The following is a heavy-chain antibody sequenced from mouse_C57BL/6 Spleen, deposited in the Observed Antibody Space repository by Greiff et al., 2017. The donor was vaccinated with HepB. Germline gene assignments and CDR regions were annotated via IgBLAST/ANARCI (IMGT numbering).Heavy chain of an antibody. CDR1: GYTFTSYW. J-gene: IGHJ2*01. CDR3: ARGGLLYYFDY. Sequence: VQLQQPGAELVKPGASVKLSCKASGYTFTSYWMHWVKQRPGQGLEWIGMIHPNSGSTNYNENFKSKATLTVDKSSSTAYMQLSSLTSEDSAVYYCARGGLLYYFDYWGQGTTLTVSS. V-gene: IGHV1-64*01. CDR2: IHPNSGST. D-gene: IGHD2-3*01.